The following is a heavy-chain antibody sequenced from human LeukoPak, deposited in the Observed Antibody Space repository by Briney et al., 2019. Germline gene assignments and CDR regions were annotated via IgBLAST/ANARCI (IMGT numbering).Heavy chain of an antibody. CDR1: GYTFTGYY. CDR3: ARGETVYGGAIVY. CDR2: INPNSGGT. J-gene: IGHJ4*02. D-gene: IGHD3-16*02. Sequence: ASVKVSCKASGYTFTGYYMHRVRQAPGQGIEWMECINPNSGGTKYAQKFQGGVTLTRDTSISTAYMELSRLRSDDTAVYYCARGETVYGGAIVYWGQGTLVTVSS. V-gene: IGHV1-2*02.